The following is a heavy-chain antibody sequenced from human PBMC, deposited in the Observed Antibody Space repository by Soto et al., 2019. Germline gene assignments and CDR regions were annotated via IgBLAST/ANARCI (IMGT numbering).Heavy chain of an antibody. CDR1: GYTFTSNY. V-gene: IGHV1-46*03. J-gene: IGHJ4*02. D-gene: IGHD2-2*01. Sequence: QVQLVQSGAEVKKPGASVKVSCKASGYTFTSNYMHWVRQAPGQGLEWMGIINPSGGSTYYAQKFQGRVTMTRDTSTSTVYMELSSLRSEDPAVYYCARPAGPAGISPVEYWGQGTLVTVSS. CDR2: INPSGGST. CDR3: ARPAGPAGISPVEY.